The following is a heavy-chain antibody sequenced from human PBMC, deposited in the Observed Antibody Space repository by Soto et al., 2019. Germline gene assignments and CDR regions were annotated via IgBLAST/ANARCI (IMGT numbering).Heavy chain of an antibody. CDR3: ARHQLELRAEIYFDY. CDR2: IYYSGST. V-gene: IGHV4-59*08. D-gene: IGHD1-7*01. CDR1: GGSISSYH. J-gene: IGHJ4*02. Sequence: SETLSLTCTVSGGSISSYHWSWILQPPGKGLEWIGSIYYSGSTNYNPSLKSRVTISVDTSKNQFSLKLSSVTAADTAVYYCARHQLELRAEIYFDYWGQGTLVTVS.